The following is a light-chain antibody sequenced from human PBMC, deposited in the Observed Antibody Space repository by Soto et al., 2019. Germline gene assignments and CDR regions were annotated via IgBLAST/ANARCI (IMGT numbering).Light chain of an antibody. V-gene: IGKV1-5*03. CDR1: QIIGNW. Sequence: DTQMTQSPSTLSAYVGDRVTITCRASQIIGNWLAWYQQKPGKAPKLLIYKASSLESGVPSRFSGSGSGTDFTLTISSLEPEDFAVYYCQQRSNWPLTFGGVTIVDI. J-gene: IGKJ4*01. CDR3: QQRSNWPLT. CDR2: KAS.